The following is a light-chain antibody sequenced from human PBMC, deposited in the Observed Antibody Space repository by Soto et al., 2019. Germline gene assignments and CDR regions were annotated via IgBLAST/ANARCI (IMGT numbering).Light chain of an antibody. CDR3: QKYETSPYT. CDR2: HSS. CDR1: QDIRSRD. J-gene: IGKJ2*01. V-gene: IGKV3-20*01. Sequence: EVVLTQSPGTLSLSPGERASLSCRASQDIRSRDLALYQQRPGQAPRLLIYHSSARATGIPERFSASGSGTDFTLAISRLEPEDSAVYCCQKYETSPYTSGQGTKVYIK.